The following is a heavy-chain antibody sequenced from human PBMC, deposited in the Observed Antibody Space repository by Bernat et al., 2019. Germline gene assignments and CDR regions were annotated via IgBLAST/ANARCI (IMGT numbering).Heavy chain of an antibody. CDR1: GFTFSSYG. Sequence: QVQLVESGGGVVQPGRSLRLSCAASGFTFSSYGMPWVRQAPGKGLEWVAVISYDGSNKYYADSVKGRFTISRDNSKNTLYLQMNSLRAEDTAVYYCAKDRAYSSGWYKDYWGQGTLVTVSS. J-gene: IGHJ4*02. D-gene: IGHD6-19*01. V-gene: IGHV3-30*18. CDR3: AKDRAYSSGWYKDY. CDR2: ISYDGSNK.